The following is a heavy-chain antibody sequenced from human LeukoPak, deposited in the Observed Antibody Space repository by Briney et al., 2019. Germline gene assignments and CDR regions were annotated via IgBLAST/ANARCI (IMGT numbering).Heavy chain of an antibody. CDR1: GGSFSGYY. CDR3: ARDLVRWYSYYMDV. Sequence: PSETLSLTCAVYGGSFSGYYWSWIRQPPGKGLEWIGYIYYSGSTYYNPSLKSRVTISVDTSKNQFSLKLSSVTAADTAVYYCARDLVRWYSYYMDVWGKGTTVTVSS. CDR2: IYYSGST. V-gene: IGHV4-30-4*08. J-gene: IGHJ6*03. D-gene: IGHD4-23*01.